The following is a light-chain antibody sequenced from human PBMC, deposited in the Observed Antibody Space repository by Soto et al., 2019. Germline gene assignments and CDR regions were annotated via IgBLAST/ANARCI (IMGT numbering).Light chain of an antibody. V-gene: IGKV3-11*01. CDR1: QSVSTN. CDR3: QRRSYWLT. CDR2: DAS. J-gene: IGKJ4*01. Sequence: EIVLTQSPATLSLSPGERATLSCRASQSVSTNLPWYQHKPGQAPRLLMYDASSRATGIPARFSGSGSGTDFTSTISSLEPEDFAVYYCQRRSYWLTFGGGTKVEIK.